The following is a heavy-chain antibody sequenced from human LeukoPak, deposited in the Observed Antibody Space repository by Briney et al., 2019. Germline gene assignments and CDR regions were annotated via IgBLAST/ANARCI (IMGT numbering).Heavy chain of an antibody. J-gene: IGHJ4*02. CDR2: INHSGST. V-gene: IGHV4-34*01. Sequence: SETLSLTCAVYGGSFSGYYWSWIRQPPGKGLEWIGEINHSGSTNYNPSLKSRVTISVDTSKNQFSLKLSSVTAADTAVYYCARSIVATTFDYWGQETLVTVSS. CDR1: GGSFSGYY. D-gene: IGHD5-12*01. CDR3: ARSIVATTFDY.